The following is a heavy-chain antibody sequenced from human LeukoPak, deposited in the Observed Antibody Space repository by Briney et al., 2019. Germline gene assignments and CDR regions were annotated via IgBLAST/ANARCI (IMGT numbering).Heavy chain of an antibody. Sequence: GASVKVSCKVSGYTLTELSMHWVRQAPGKGLEWMGGFDPEDGETICAQKFQGRVTMTEDTSTDTAYMELSSLRSEDTAVYYCATSVIAVAGTDYWGQGTLVTVSS. CDR2: FDPEDGET. V-gene: IGHV1-24*01. D-gene: IGHD6-19*01. CDR1: GYTLTELS. J-gene: IGHJ4*02. CDR3: ATSVIAVAGTDY.